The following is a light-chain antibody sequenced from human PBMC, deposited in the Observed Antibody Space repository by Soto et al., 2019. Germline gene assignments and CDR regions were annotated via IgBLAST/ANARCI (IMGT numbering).Light chain of an antibody. V-gene: IGKV1-27*01. CDR3: QHYNKAPWK. Sequence: VQMTQSPSSLSASVGDRVTITCRASQDVYTFLAWYRQRPGRAPELLIYDASTLQAGVPSRFSGDGFGTHFILTISSQQPEDVATYYCQHYNKAPWKFGQGTKV. J-gene: IGKJ1*01. CDR2: DAS. CDR1: QDVYTF.